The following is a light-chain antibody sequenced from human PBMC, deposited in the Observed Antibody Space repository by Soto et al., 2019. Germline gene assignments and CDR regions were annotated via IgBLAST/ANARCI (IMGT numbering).Light chain of an antibody. CDR2: GAS. J-gene: IGKJ4*01. CDR3: QHYDNLPLT. Sequence: DIQMTQSPPSLPASVGDRVTITCQASQDISKFLNWYQQKPGKAPKLLIYGASNLETGVPPRFSGSGSGTHFTFTISSLQPQDIATYYCQHYDNLPLTFGGGSKVEIK. CDR1: QDISKF. V-gene: IGKV1-33*01.